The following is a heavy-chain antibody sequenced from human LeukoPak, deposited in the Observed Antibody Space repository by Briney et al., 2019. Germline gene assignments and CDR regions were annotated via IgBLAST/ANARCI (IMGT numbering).Heavy chain of an antibody. J-gene: IGHJ6*02. CDR3: ARTPYYYYYGMDV. Sequence: GGSLRLSCAASGFTFSDYYTSWIRQAPGKGLEWVSYISSSGSTIYYADSVKGRFTISRDNAKNSLYLQMNSLRAEDTAVYYCARTPYYYYYGMDVWGQGTTVTVSS. CDR1: GFTFSDYY. CDR2: ISSSGSTI. V-gene: IGHV3-11*01.